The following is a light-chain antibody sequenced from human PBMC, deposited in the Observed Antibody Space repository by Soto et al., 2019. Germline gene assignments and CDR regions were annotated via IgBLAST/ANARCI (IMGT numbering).Light chain of an antibody. J-gene: IGLJ2*01. CDR1: SSNLGTHT. Sequence: QSALTQPPSASETPGQRVTISCSGSSSNLGTHTVNWYQQVPGTAPKLLIYSTNQRPSGVPDRISGSKSGTSASLTISGLQSDDEADYYCAAWAYSLKGPVFGGGTMLTVL. CDR3: AAWAYSLKGPV. V-gene: IGLV1-44*01. CDR2: STN.